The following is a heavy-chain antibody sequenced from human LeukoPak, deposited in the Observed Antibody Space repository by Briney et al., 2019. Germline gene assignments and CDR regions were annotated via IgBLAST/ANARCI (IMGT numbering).Heavy chain of an antibody. J-gene: IGHJ4*02. Sequence: PGGSLRLSCAASGFTFSSYAMSWVRQAPGKGLEWVSDISGGGGSTYYADSVKGRFTISRDNSKDTLYLQLNSLRAEDTAVYYCARDGPGFPNYFDYWGQGTLVTVSS. CDR1: GFTFSSYA. D-gene: IGHD3-10*01. CDR3: ARDGPGFPNYFDY. V-gene: IGHV3-23*01. CDR2: ISGGGGST.